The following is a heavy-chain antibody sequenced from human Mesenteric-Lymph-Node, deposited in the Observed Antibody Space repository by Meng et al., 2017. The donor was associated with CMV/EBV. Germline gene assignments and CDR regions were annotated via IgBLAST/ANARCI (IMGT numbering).Heavy chain of an antibody. CDR1: GFTFSSYT. J-gene: IGHJ4*02. CDR2: IGSNSGST. CDR3: ARAPDKNTAYDY. Sequence: GGSLRLSCAASGFTFSSYTMNWVRQAPGKGLEWVSYIGSNSGSTNYAASVRGRFTVSRDYAKNSLYLQMNSLRAEDTAVYYCARAPDKNTAYDYWGQGTLVTVSS. V-gene: IGHV3-48*04. D-gene: IGHD5-18*01.